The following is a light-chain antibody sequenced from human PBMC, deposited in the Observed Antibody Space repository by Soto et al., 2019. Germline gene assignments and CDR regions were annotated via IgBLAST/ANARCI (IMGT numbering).Light chain of an antibody. J-gene: IGKJ3*01. CDR3: HYYDDSPPFP. CDR2: GAS. CDR1: QSVSSRS. V-gene: IGKV3-20*01. Sequence: EIVLTQSPGTLSLSPGERATLSCRASQSVSSRSLAWYQQKPGQAPRLLIYGASSRATGIPDRFSGSGSGTDFTLTISRREPEDFAVYYCHYYDDSPPFPFGPGTKVDIK.